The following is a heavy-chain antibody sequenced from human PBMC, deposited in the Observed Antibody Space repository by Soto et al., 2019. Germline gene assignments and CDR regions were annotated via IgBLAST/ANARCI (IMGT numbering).Heavy chain of an antibody. J-gene: IGHJ3*02. V-gene: IGHV3-74*01. D-gene: IGHD3-10*01. CDR2: INSDGSTI. Sequence: GGSLRLSCAASGFTFGPFWMHWARQAPGKGLVWLSHINSDGSTIVYADSVKGRFTISRDNAKNKLYLQMNSLRVEVTAVYYCTRDRGYPDSFDIWGQGTMVTVSS. CDR1: GFTFGPFW. CDR3: TRDRGYPDSFDI.